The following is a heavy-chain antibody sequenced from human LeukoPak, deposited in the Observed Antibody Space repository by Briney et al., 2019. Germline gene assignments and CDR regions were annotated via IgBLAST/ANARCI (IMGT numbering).Heavy chain of an antibody. J-gene: IGHJ4*02. D-gene: IGHD3-10*01. CDR3: AKELPYYYGSGSYYMFGYYFDY. V-gene: IGHV3-23*01. Sequence: GGSLRLSCAASGFTFSSYAMSWVRQAPGKGLEWVSAISGSGGSTYYADSVKGRFTISRDNSKNTLYLQMNSLRAEDTAVYYCAKELPYYYGSGSYYMFGYYFDYWGQGILVTVSS. CDR1: GFTFSSYA. CDR2: ISGSGGST.